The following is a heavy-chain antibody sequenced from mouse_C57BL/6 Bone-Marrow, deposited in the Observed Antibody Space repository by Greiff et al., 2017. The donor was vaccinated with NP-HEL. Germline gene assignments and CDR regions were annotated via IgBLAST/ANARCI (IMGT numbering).Heavy chain of an antibody. CDR1: GYTFTSYG. J-gene: IGHJ1*03. D-gene: IGHD1-1*01. CDR3: ARLTITTVVATYWYFDV. Sequence: QVQLQQSGAELARPGASVKLSCKASGYTFTSYGISWVKQRTGQGLEWIGEIYPRSGNTYYNEKFKGKATLTADKSSSTAYMELRSLTSEDSAVYFCARLTITTVVATYWYFDVWGTGTTVTVSS. V-gene: IGHV1-81*01. CDR2: IYPRSGNT.